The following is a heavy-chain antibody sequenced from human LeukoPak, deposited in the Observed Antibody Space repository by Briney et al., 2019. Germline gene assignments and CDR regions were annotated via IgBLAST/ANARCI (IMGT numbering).Heavy chain of an antibody. CDR3: ARGRYYGAGTYFFSFNWFDP. CDR2: IYYTGTT. J-gene: IGHJ5*02. CDR1: GDSISSTSYY. V-gene: IGHV4-39*01. D-gene: IGHD3-10*01. Sequence: SETLSLTCTVSGDSISSTSYYWDWIRQPPGKGLEWIGTIYYTGTTYYNPALRSRVTVSVDTSRNQFSLKLSSVTAADTAVYYCARGRYYGAGTYFFSFNWFDPWGQGTLVIVSS.